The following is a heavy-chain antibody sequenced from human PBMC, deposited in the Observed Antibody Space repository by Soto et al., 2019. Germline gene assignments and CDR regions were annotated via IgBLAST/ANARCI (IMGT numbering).Heavy chain of an antibody. Sequence: TGGSLRLSCAASGFTFSSYAMSWVRQAPGKGLEWVSAISGSGGSTYYADSVKGRFTISRDNSKNTLYLQMNSLRAEDTAVYYCAKISLGYCSGGLCWFDPWGQGTLVTVSS. CDR2: ISGSGGST. CDR1: GFTFSSYA. V-gene: IGHV3-23*01. D-gene: IGHD2-15*01. J-gene: IGHJ5*02. CDR3: AKISLGYCSGGLCWFDP.